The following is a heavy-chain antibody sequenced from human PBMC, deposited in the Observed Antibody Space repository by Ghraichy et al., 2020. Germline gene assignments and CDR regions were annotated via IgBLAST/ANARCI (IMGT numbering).Heavy chain of an antibody. V-gene: IGHV3-48*02. CDR3: ARADIAAAGIPFDY. Sequence: GGSLRLSCAASGFTFSSYSMNWVRQAPGKGLEWVSYISSSSSTTYYADSVKGRFTISRDNAKNSLYLQMNSLRDEDTAVYYCARADIAAAGIPFDYWGQGTLVTVSS. CDR2: ISSSSSTT. J-gene: IGHJ4*02. D-gene: IGHD6-13*01. CDR1: GFTFSSYS.